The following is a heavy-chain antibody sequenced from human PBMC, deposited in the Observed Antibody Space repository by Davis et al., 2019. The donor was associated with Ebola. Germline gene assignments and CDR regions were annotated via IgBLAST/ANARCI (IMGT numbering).Heavy chain of an antibody. CDR3: TRGQSGYDSDY. Sequence: GESLKISCAASGFTFSGSAMHWVRQASGKGLEWVGRIRSKANSYATAYAASVKGRFTISRDDSKNTAYLQMNSLKTEDTAVYYRTRGQSGYDSDYWGQGTLVTVSS. CDR2: IRSKANSYAT. J-gene: IGHJ4*02. V-gene: IGHV3-73*01. CDR1: GFTFSGSA. D-gene: IGHD5-12*01.